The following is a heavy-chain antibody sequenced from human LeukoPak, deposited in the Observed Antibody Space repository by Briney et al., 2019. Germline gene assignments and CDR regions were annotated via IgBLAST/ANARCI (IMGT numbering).Heavy chain of an antibody. CDR1: GFTFSSYW. CDR2: IKQDGSEK. D-gene: IGHD1-7*01. CDR3: ARDPTRITGTRYNWFNP. Sequence: GGSLRLSCAASGFTFSSYWMSWVRQAPGKGLEWVANIKQDGSEKYYVDSVKGRFTISRDYAKNSLYLQMNSLRAEDTAVYYCARDPTRITGTRYNWFNPWGQGTLVTVSS. V-gene: IGHV3-7*01. J-gene: IGHJ5*02.